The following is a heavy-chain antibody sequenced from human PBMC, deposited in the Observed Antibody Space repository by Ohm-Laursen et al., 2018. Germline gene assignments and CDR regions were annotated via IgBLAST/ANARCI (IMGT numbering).Heavy chain of an antibody. J-gene: IGHJ6*02. CDR2: MNPNSGNT. D-gene: IGHD3-3*01. V-gene: IGHV1-8*01. CDR1: GYTFTSYD. CDR3: AIKRITIFVSGMDV. Sequence: SVKVSCKASGYTFTSYDINWVRQATGQGLEWMGWMNPNSGNTGYAQKFQGRVTMTRNTSISTAYMELSSLRSEDTAVYYCAIKRITIFVSGMDVWGQGTTVTVSS.